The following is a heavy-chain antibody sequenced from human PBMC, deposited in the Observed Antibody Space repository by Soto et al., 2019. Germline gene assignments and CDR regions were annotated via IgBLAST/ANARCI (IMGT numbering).Heavy chain of an antibody. CDR2: IYPGDSDT. V-gene: IGHV5-51*01. CDR3: ASHMTLDAFDI. J-gene: IGHJ3*02. Sequence: GESLKISCRGSGYTFTSYWIGWVRQMPGKGLEWMGIIYPGDSDTRYSPSFQGQVTISADKSISTAYLQWSSMKASDTAMYYCASHMTLDAFDIWGQGTMVTVSS. CDR1: GYTFTSYW.